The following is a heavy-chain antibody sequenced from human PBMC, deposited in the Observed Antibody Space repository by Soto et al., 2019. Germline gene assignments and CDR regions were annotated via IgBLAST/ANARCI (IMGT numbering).Heavy chain of an antibody. CDR2: IYYTGST. V-gene: IGHV4-61*01. Sequence: QVQLQESGPGLVKPSETLSLTCTVSGGSVSSGSYYWSWIRQPPGRGLEWIGYIYYTGSTKYNASLESRITISIDTSNNQFSLKLNSVTAADTAVYYCAREGDYNQDSSGYELDYWGQGTLVIVSS. CDR3: AREGDYNQDSSGYELDY. D-gene: IGHD3-22*01. J-gene: IGHJ4*02. CDR1: GGSVSSGSYY.